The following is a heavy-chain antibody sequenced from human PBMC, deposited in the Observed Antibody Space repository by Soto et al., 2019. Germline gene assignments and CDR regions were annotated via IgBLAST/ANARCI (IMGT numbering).Heavy chain of an antibody. CDR2: IYYSGST. CDR1: GGSISSGGYY. V-gene: IGHV4-31*03. CDR3: ARVVAYCGGDCSGAFDI. D-gene: IGHD2-21*02. J-gene: IGHJ3*02. Sequence: SETLSLTCTVSGGSISSGGYYWSWIRQHPGKGLEWIGYIYYSGSTYYNPSLKSRVTISVDTSKNQFSLKLSSVTAADTAVYYCARVVAYCGGDCSGAFDIWGQGTMVTVPS.